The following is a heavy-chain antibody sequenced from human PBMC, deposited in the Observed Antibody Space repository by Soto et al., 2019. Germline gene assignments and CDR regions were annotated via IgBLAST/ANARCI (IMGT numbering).Heavy chain of an antibody. Sequence: TLSLTCAVAGGSIDSGAFSLSWIRQPPGKGLEWIGYVTHSGTAYSIPSLNGRLTLSVDSSQTQFSLKLTSVTAADSAFYYCARIHWAQSSLDYWGRGILVTVSS. CDR1: GGSIDSGAFS. CDR2: VTHSGTA. CDR3: ARIHWAQSSLDY. D-gene: IGHD6-19*01. J-gene: IGHJ4*02. V-gene: IGHV4-30-2*01.